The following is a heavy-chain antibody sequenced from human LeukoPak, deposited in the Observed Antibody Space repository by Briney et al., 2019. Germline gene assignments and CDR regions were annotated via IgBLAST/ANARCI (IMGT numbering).Heavy chain of an antibody. J-gene: IGHJ4*02. CDR1: GGSFSGYY. CDR3: ARVSAAMVSCDY. Sequence: SETLSLTCAVYGGSFSGYYWSWIRQPPGKGLEWIGEINHSGSTNYNPSLKSRVTISVDTSKNQFSLKLSSVTAADTAVYYCARVSAAMVSCDYWGQGTLVTASS. CDR2: INHSGST. V-gene: IGHV4-34*01. D-gene: IGHD2-2*01.